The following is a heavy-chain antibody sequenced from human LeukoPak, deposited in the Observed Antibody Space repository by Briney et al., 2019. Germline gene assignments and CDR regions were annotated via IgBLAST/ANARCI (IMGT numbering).Heavy chain of an antibody. J-gene: IGHJ4*02. D-gene: IGHD6-19*01. CDR3: ARDQWWQLIAVAMTSYFDC. Sequence: GGSLRLSCAASGFTFDTYWMSWVRQAPGKGLEWVANIKKDGSEKYYVDSVKGRFTISRDNAKNSLYLQMNSLRAEDTAVYYCARDQWWQLIAVAMTSYFDCWGQGTLVTVSS. V-gene: IGHV3-7*01. CDR1: GFTFDTYW. CDR2: IKKDGSEK.